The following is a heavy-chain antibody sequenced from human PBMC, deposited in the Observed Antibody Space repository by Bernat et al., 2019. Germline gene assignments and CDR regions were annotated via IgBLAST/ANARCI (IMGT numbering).Heavy chain of an antibody. CDR3: ANSEKYTSCGYTSDY. CDR1: GFTFSSYA. D-gene: IGHD2-2*01. Sequence: EVQLLESGGGLVQPGGSLRLSCAASGFTFSSYAMSWVRQAPGKGLEWVAAISGSGGSTYYADSVKGRFTISRDNSKNTLYLQMNSLRAEDTAVYYCANSEKYTSCGYTSDYWGQGTLVTVSS. J-gene: IGHJ4*02. CDR2: ISGSGGST. V-gene: IGHV3-23*01.